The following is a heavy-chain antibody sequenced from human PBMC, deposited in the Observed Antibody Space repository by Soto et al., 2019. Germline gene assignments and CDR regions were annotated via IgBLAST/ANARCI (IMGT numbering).Heavy chain of an antibody. V-gene: IGHV4-59*08. D-gene: IGHD4-17*01. CDR2: IYYSGST. CDR1: GGSISSYY. Sequence: SETLSLTCTVSGGSISSYYWSWIRQPPGKGLEWIGYIYYSGSTNYNPSLKSRVTISVDTSKNQFSLKLSSVTAADTAVYYCARQDYGGNYYYYGMDVWGQGTTVTVSS. CDR3: ARQDYGGNYYYYGMDV. J-gene: IGHJ6*02.